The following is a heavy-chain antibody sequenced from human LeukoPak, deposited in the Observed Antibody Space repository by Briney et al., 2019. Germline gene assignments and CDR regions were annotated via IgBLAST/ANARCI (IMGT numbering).Heavy chain of an antibody. CDR3: VREGGSSSFDY. V-gene: IGHV4-59*01. CDR1: GGSISNYY. D-gene: IGHD3-10*01. CDR2: IYYSGST. Sequence: SETLSLTCTVSGGSISNYYWNWIRQAPEKTPEWIGYIYYSGSTNYNPSLKSRVTISVDTSKNQFSPKLSSVTAADTAVYYCVREGGSSSFDYWGQGTLVTVSS. J-gene: IGHJ4*02.